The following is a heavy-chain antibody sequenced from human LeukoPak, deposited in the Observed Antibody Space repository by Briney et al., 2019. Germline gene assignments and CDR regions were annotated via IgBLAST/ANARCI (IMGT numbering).Heavy chain of an antibody. Sequence: KPSETLSLTCTVSGGSISSSSYYWGWIRQPPGKGLEWIGSIYYSGSTYYNPSLKSRVTISVDTSKNQFSLKLSSVTAADTAVYYCARQVGPYSSSWYARWGSRYYFDHWGQGTLVTVSS. CDR2: IYYSGST. V-gene: IGHV4-39*01. D-gene: IGHD6-13*01. CDR1: GGSISSSSYY. CDR3: ARQVGPYSSSWYARWGSRYYFDH. J-gene: IGHJ4*02.